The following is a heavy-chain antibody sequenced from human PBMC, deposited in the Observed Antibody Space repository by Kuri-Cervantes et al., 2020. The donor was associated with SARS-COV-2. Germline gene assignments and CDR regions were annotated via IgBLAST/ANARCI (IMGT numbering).Heavy chain of an antibody. J-gene: IGHJ3*02. CDR3: ARSYSGSYRGNAFDI. D-gene: IGHD1-26*01. Sequence: SQTLSLTCAVYGESFSDYYWTWIRQSPGKGLEWIGEINHGGSASYNPSLKSRVTISVDTSKNQFSLKLSSVTAADTAVYYCARSYSGSYRGNAFDIWGQGTMVTVSS. CDR1: GESFSDYY. V-gene: IGHV4-34*01. CDR2: INHGGSA.